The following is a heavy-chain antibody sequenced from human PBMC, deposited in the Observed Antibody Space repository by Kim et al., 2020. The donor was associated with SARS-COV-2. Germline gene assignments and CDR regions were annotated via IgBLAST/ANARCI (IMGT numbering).Heavy chain of an antibody. V-gene: IGHV3-30*03. CDR2: ISADESNK. D-gene: IGHD3-22*01. CDR3: AREGHSRGRAGGLDY. Sequence: GGSLRLSCAGSGFTFGSAHMHWVRQAPGKGLEGVALISADESNKDYVDSVKGRFTVSRDNSQNTLFLQIDSLRAEDTAVYYCAREGHSRGRAGGLDYWG. J-gene: IGHJ4*01. CDR1: GFTFGSAH.